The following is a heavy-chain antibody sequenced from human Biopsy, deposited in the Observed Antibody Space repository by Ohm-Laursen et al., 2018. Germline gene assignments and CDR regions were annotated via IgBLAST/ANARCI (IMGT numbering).Heavy chain of an antibody. CDR2: IIPIFGTA. V-gene: IGHV1-69*13. Sequence: SVKVSCKASGGTFTNYAISWVRQAPGQGLERMGGIIPIFGTANYAQKFQGRVTITADESTSTAYMELSSLRSDDTAVYYCARDALGGGSYRFFYWGQGSLVTVSS. CDR1: GGTFTNYA. D-gene: IGHD1-26*01. J-gene: IGHJ4*02. CDR3: ARDALGGGSYRFFY.